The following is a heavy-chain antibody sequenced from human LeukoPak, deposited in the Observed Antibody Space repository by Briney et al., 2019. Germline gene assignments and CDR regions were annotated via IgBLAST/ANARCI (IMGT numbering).Heavy chain of an antibody. CDR3: ARDSGDYPYYFDS. D-gene: IGHD3-10*01. V-gene: IGHV4-30-2*01. CDR1: GGSISSGIYS. Sequence: PSQTLSLTCAVSGGSISSGIYSWNWIRQPPGLGLEWIGYIYHTGHTYYNPSLKSRVTISVDRSKNQFSLKLSSVTAADMAVYYCARDSGDYPYYFDSWGQGALVTVSS. CDR2: IYHTGHT. J-gene: IGHJ4*02.